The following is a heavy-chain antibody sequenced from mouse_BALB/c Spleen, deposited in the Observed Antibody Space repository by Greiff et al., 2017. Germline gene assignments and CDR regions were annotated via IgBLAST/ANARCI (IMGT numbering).Heavy chain of an antibody. CDR3: ARFNDYGRCWFAY. V-gene: IGHV3-2*02. J-gene: IGHJ3*01. Sequence: EVQRVESGPGLVKPSQSLSLTCTVTGYSITSDYAWNWIRQFPGNKLEWMGYISYSGSTSYNPSLKSRISITRDTSKNQFFLQLNSVTTEDTATYYCARFNDYGRCWFAYWGQGTLVTVSA. D-gene: IGHD2-4*01. CDR2: ISYSGST. CDR1: GYSITSDYA.